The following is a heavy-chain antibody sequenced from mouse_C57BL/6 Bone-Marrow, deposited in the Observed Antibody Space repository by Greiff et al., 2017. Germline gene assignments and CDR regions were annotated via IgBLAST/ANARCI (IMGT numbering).Heavy chain of an antibody. CDR2: LDPETGGT. D-gene: IGHD1-1*01. J-gene: IGHJ4*01. Sequence: QVQLQQSGAELVRPGASVTLSCKASGYTFTDYEMHWVKQTPVHGLEWIGALDPETGGTAYNQKFNGKAILTADHSSSTAYMDLRSLTSEDSAVYYCTRGYYYVSYYYAMDYWGPGTSVTVSS. V-gene: IGHV1-15*01. CDR1: GYTFTDYE. CDR3: TRGYYYVSYYYAMDY.